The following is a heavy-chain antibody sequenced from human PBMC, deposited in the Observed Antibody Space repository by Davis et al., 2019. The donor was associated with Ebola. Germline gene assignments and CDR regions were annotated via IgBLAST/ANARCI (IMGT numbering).Heavy chain of an antibody. CDR1: GFTLNNFP. V-gene: IGHV3-23*01. CDR2: ISEGGGRT. CDR3: AKARTLSYFYGMDA. Sequence: PGGSLRLSCATSGFTLNNFPMNWVRQAPGKALEWVSGISEGGGRTYYGDSVKGRFTISRDNSKKTLFLEMNNLRVEDTAVYYCAKARTLSYFYGMDAWGQGTTVTVSS. J-gene: IGHJ6*02.